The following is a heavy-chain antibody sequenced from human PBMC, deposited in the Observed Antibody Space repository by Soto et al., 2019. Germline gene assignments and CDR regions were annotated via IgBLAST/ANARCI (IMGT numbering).Heavy chain of an antibody. CDR3: ARVVSTAVSGVIILHYYFDY. CDR2: ISGNGDNP. J-gene: IGHJ4*02. D-gene: IGHD3-16*02. V-gene: IGHV3-23*01. Sequence: EVQLLESGGGLVQPGGSLRLSCAASGFTFSNYAMHWIRQAPGKGLEWISTISGNGDNPYYADSVKGRFTISRDNSKITLCLQMNSLRAADTAVYYCARVVSTAVSGVIILHYYFDYWGQGILVTVSS. CDR1: GFTFSNYA.